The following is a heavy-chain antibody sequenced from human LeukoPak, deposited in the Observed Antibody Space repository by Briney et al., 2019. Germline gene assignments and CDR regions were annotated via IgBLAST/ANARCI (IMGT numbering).Heavy chain of an antibody. CDR2: ISSSSSYI. V-gene: IGHV3-21*01. CDR3: ARVYGDYDALDY. Sequence: GGSLRLSCAASGFTLSSYSMNWVRQAPGKGLEWVSSISSSSSYIYYADSVKGRFTISRDNAKNSLYLQMNSLRAEDTAVYYCARVYGDYDALDYWGQGTLVTVSS. J-gene: IGHJ4*02. D-gene: IGHD4-17*01. CDR1: GFTLSSYS.